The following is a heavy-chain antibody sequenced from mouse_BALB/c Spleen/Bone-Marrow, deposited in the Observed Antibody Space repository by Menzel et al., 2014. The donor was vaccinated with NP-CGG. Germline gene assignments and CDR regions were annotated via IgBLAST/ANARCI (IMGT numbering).Heavy chain of an antibody. CDR1: GFSLTNYG. J-gene: IGHJ4*01. D-gene: IGHD1-2*01. Sequence: VKLVESGPGLVAPSQSLSITCTVSGFSLTNYGVHWVRQPPGKGLEWLGVIWAGGSTNYNSAPMSRLSISKDNSKSQVFLKMNSLQTDDTAMYYCARPYYGLYAMDYWGQGTSVTVSS. V-gene: IGHV2-9*02. CDR3: ARPYYGLYAMDY. CDR2: IWAGGST.